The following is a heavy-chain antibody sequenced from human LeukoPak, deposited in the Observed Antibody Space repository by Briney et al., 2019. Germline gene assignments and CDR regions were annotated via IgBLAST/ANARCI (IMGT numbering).Heavy chain of an antibody. D-gene: IGHD3-10*01. J-gene: IGHJ4*02. V-gene: IGHV3-23*01. Sequence: GGSLRLSCAASGFTFSSYAMSWVRQAPGKGLEWVSLISGSGGSTSYADSVKGRFTISRDNSKNTLYLQMNSLRAEDTAIYYCTKEIYGSGSYQFDYCGQGTLVTVSS. CDR1: GFTFSSYA. CDR3: TKEIYGSGSYQFDY. CDR2: ISGSGGST.